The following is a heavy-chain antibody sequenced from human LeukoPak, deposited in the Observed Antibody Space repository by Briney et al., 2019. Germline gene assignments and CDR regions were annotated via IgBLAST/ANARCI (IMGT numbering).Heavy chain of an antibody. CDR3: ARSWGGNYYYYGMDV. D-gene: IGHD3-10*01. Sequence: GGSLRLSCAASGFTFRTFAMTWVRQAPGQGLEWVSSISDSGGNTYYADSVKGRFTISRDNSKNTLYLQMNSLRAEDTAVYYCARSWGGNYYYYGMDVWGQGTTVTVSS. J-gene: IGHJ6*02. V-gene: IGHV3-23*01. CDR1: GFTFRTFA. CDR2: ISDSGGNT.